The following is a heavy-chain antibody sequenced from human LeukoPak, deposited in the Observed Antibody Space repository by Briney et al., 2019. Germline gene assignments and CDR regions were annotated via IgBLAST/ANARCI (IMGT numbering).Heavy chain of an antibody. J-gene: IGHJ4*02. D-gene: IGHD2-2*01. CDR3: AREALGYCSSTSCKHFDY. CDR1: GGTFSSYA. Sequence: ASVKVSCKASGGTFSSYAISWVRQAPGQGLEWMGIINPSGGSTSYAQKFQGRVTMTRDTSTSTVYMELSSLRSEDTAVYYCAREALGYCSSTSCKHFDYWGQGTLVTVSS. V-gene: IGHV1-46*01. CDR2: INPSGGST.